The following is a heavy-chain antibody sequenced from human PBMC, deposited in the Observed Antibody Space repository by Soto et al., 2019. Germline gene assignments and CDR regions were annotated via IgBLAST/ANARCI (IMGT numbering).Heavy chain of an antibody. CDR2: IHYNGNT. CDR1: GDSISSYS. CDR3: ARASGPFDY. D-gene: IGHD6-25*01. J-gene: IGHJ4*02. V-gene: IGHV4-59*12. Sequence: PSETLSLTCTVSGDSISSYSWSWIRQPPGKGLEWIGNIHYNGNTKYSPSVKGRFTISRDNSKNTMFLQMNSLRAEDTAVYYCARASGPFDYWGQGTLVTVSS.